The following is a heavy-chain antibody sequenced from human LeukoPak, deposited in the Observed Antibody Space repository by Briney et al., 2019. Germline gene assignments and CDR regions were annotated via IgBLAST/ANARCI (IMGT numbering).Heavy chain of an antibody. CDR3: ARAYYDFWSGYPLRDYGMDV. D-gene: IGHD3-3*01. V-gene: IGHV4-59*01. CDR1: GGSISSYY. J-gene: IGHJ6*02. Sequence: PSKTLSLTCTVSGGSISSYYWSWIRQPPGKGLEWIGYIYYSGSTNYNPSLKSRVTISVDTSKNQFSLKLSSVTAADTAVYYCARAYYDFWSGYPLRDYGMDVWGQGTTVTVSS. CDR2: IYYSGST.